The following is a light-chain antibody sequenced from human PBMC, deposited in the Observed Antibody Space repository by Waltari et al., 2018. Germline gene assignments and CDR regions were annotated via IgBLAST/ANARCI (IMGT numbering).Light chain of an antibody. CDR3: CLFYSGLRWV. J-gene: IGLJ3*02. CDR2: DTF. Sequence: QAVVTQEPSLTLSPGGTVTLTCGSSTGAVTYGHYPYWFQQKPGQAPRTLIYDTFNRYSWTPGRFSGFLLGDKAALTLSGAQPEDEAEYFCCLFYSGLRWVFGGGTKLTVL. CDR1: TGAVTYGHY. V-gene: IGLV7-46*01.